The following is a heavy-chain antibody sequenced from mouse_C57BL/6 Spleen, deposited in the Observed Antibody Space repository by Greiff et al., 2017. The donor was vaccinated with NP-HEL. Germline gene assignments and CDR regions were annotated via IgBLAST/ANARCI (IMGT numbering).Heavy chain of an antibody. CDR2: IYPSDSET. J-gene: IGHJ3*01. CDR1: GYTFTSYW. Sequence: VQLQQSGAELVRPGSSVKLSCKASGYTFTSYWMDWVKQRPGQGLEWIGNIYPSDSETHYNQKFKDKATLTVDKSSSTAYMQLSSLTSEDSAVYYWARNYGSSPWFAYWGQGTLVTVSA. D-gene: IGHD1-1*01. CDR3: ARNYGSSPWFAY. V-gene: IGHV1-61*01.